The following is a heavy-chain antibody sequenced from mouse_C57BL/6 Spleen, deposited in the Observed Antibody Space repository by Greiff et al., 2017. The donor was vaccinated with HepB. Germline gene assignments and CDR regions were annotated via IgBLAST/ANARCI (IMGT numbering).Heavy chain of an antibody. CDR2: IDPEDGET. Sequence: EVQLVESGAELVKPGASVKLSCTASGFNIKDYYMHWVKQRTEQGLEWIGRIDPEDGETKYAAKFQGKATITADTSSNTAYLQLSSLTSEDTAVYYCARHDYDEGFAYWGQGTLVTVSA. J-gene: IGHJ3*01. CDR3: ARHDYDEGFAY. CDR1: GFNIKDYY. V-gene: IGHV14-2*01. D-gene: IGHD2-4*01.